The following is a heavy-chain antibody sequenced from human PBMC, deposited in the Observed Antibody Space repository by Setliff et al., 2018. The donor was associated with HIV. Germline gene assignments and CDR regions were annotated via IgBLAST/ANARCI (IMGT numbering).Heavy chain of an antibody. D-gene: IGHD2-21*01. Sequence: PGGSLRLSCAASGFTFSSYSMNWVRQAPGKGLEWVSYINSGSSTIYYADSVKGRFTISRDNAKNSLYLQMNSLRAEDTAVYYCAKLQEGHVYSHYDSWGQGTLVTVS. V-gene: IGHV3-48*01. CDR2: INSGSSTI. CDR3: AKLQEGHVYSHYDS. J-gene: IGHJ4*02. CDR1: GFTFSSYS.